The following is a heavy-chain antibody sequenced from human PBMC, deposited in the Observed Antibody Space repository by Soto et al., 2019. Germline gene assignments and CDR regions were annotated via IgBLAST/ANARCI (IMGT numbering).Heavy chain of an antibody. V-gene: IGHV1-69*01. CDR1: GGTFSSYA. D-gene: IGHD2-2*01. CDR2: IIPIFGTA. CDR3: ARRGYCSSTSCLNYYYYYGMDV. J-gene: IGHJ6*02. Sequence: QVQLVQSGAEVQKPGSSVKVSCKASGGTFSSYAISWVRQAPGQGLEWMGGIIPIFGTANYAQKFQGRVTITADESTSTAYMELSSLRSEDTAVYYCARRGYCSSTSCLNYYYYYGMDVWGQGTTVTVSS.